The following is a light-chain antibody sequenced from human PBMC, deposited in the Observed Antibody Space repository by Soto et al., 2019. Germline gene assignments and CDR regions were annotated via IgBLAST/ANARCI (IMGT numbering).Light chain of an antibody. Sequence: QSALTQPASVSASPGQSISISCSGTSNDVGAFEYVSWYQQHPGKAPKLMIFEIFNRPSGISNRFSGSKSGNTASLTISGLQAEDEADYYCSSYTTSTTLVVFGGGTKLTVL. CDR3: SSYTTSTTLVV. CDR2: EIF. CDR1: SNDVGAFEY. J-gene: IGLJ3*02. V-gene: IGLV2-14*01.